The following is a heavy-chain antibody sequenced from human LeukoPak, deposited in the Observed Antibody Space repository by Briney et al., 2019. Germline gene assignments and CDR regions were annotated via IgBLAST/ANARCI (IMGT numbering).Heavy chain of an antibody. Sequence: SVKVSCKASGGTFSRFTISWVRQAPGQGFEWMGGITPIFGTANFAQKFQGRVSITADGSTSTAFMELSSLRSEDTAVYYCAREWGLESSGYYYAYWGQGTLVAVSS. J-gene: IGHJ4*02. CDR1: GGTFSRFT. D-gene: IGHD3-22*01. V-gene: IGHV1-69*01. CDR3: AREWGLESSGYYYAY. CDR2: ITPIFGTA.